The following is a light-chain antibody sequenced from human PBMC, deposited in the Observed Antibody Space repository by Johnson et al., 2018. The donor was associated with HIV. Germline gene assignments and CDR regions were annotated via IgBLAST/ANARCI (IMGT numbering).Light chain of an antibody. J-gene: IGLJ1*01. CDR1: SSNIGRNY. CDR2: ENN. CDR3: ATWDRSLTIGGV. Sequence: QSVLTQPPSVSAAPGQKVTISCSGSSSNIGRNYVSWYQQLPGTAPKLLIYENNKRPSGIPDRFSGSKSGTSATLGITGLQTGDEADYYCATWDRSLTIGGVFGRGTKGTVL. V-gene: IGLV1-51*02.